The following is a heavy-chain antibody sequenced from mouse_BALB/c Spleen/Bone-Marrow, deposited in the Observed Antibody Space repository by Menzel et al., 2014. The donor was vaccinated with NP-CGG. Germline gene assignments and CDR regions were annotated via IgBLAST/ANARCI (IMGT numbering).Heavy chain of an antibody. CDR1: GASIATGY. V-gene: IGHV3-8*02. J-gene: IGHJ2*01. CDR3: ADGYDDFDY. D-gene: IGHD2-2*01. Sequence: EVQRVESGPSLVKPSQPLSLTCSVTGASIATGYWNWTRKFPGNKLEYMGYISYSGNTYYNPSLRGRVSITRDTSKNXYYLQLNSVTSEDTATYYCADGYDDFDYWGHGTTLTVSS. CDR2: ISYSGNT.